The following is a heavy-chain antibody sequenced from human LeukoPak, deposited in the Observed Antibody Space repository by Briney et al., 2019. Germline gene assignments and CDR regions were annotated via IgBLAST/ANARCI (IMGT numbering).Heavy chain of an antibody. CDR1: GFTVSSNY. CDR2: LYSGGYT. V-gene: IGHV3-66*01. Sequence: GGSLRLSCAASGFTVSSNYMSWVRQAPGKGLEWVSVLYSGGYTYYADSVKGRFTISRDNSKNTLYLQMNSLRTEDTAVYYCARSLLGIRYFDYWGQGTLVTVSS. D-gene: IGHD7-27*01. J-gene: IGHJ4*02. CDR3: ARSLLGIRYFDY.